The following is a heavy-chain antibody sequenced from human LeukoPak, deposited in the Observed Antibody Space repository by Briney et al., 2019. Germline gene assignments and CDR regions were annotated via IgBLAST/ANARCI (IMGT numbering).Heavy chain of an antibody. CDR1: GGSISSGSYY. V-gene: IGHV4-61*02. J-gene: IGHJ5*02. CDR3: AREGEYSNRLDP. CDR2: FYTSGST. D-gene: IGHD4-11*01. Sequence: SETLSLTCTVSGGSISSGSYYWSWVRQPAGKGLEWIGRFYTSGSTDYNPSLKSRVTISVDTSKNQFSLKLSSVTAADTAVYYCAREGEYSNRLDPWGQGTLVTISS.